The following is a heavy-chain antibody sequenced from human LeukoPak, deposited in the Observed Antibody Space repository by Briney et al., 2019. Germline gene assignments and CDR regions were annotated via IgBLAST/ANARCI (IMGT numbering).Heavy chain of an antibody. CDR1: GGSISSNY. V-gene: IGHV4-59*01. CDR3: ARSSCSGGSCYWY. D-gene: IGHD2-15*01. CDR2: IYYTGST. J-gene: IGHJ4*02. Sequence: PSETLSLTCTVSGGSISSNYWIWIRQPPRKGLEWIGFIYYTGSTNYNPSLKSRVTISVDTSKTQFSLKLSSVTAADTAVYYCARSSCSGGSCYWYWGQGTLVTVSS.